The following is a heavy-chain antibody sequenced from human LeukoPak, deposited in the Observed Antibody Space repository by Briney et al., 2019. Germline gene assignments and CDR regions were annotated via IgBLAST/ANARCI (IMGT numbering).Heavy chain of an antibody. D-gene: IGHD2-8*01. V-gene: IGHV1-69*05. CDR3: ARYSGLMVYAMADYYCMDV. Sequence: ASVKVSCKASGGTFSSYAISWVRQAPGQALEWMGGIIPIFGTANYAQKFQGRVTITTDESTSTAYMELSSLRSEDTAVYYCARYSGLMVYAMADYYCMDVWGKGTTVTVSS. CDR1: GGTFSSYA. J-gene: IGHJ6*03. CDR2: IIPIFGTA.